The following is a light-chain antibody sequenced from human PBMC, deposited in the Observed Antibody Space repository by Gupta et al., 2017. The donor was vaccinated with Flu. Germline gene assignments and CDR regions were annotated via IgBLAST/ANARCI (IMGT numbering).Light chain of an antibody. CDR2: DAS. J-gene: IGKJ2*03. V-gene: IGKV3-11*01. CDR1: QSVSSY. Sequence: EIVLTQSPATLSLSPGERATLSCRASQSVSSYLAWYQQKPGQAPRLIIYDASNRATGIPARFSGSGSGKDFTLTSSRREHEDFAVYYWQQRSNWYSFGQGTKLEIK. CDR3: QQRSNWYS.